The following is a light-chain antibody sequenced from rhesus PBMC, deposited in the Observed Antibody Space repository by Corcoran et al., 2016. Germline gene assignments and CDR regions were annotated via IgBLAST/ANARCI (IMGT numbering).Light chain of an antibody. CDR1: QSSSSW. J-gene: IGKJ1*01. Sequence: DIQMTQSPSSLPASVGDTVTITCRASQSSSSWLDWYQQKPGKAPKLLIYKETSLKSGVPSRFSGSGSGTDFTLPVSSLQPEDFATSYFLQYSSRPPTFGPGTKVEVK. V-gene: IGKV1-22*01. CDR3: LQYSSRPPT. CDR2: KET.